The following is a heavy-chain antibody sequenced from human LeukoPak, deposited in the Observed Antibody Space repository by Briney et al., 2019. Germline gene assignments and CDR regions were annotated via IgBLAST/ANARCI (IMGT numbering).Heavy chain of an antibody. Sequence: GGSLRLSCAASGFTFSSYAMSWVRQAPGKGLEWVAGISDSGGDRYYADSVKGRFTISRENSKNTLYLEMNSLRAEDTAVYYCAKRSYLRGPKYFDYWGQGTLVTVSS. V-gene: IGHV3-23*01. D-gene: IGHD3-16*02. CDR3: AKRSYLRGPKYFDY. CDR1: GFTFSSYA. J-gene: IGHJ4*02. CDR2: ISDSGGDR.